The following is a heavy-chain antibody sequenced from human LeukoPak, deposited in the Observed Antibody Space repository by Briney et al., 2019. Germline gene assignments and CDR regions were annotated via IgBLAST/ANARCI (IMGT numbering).Heavy chain of an antibody. J-gene: IGHJ6*02. V-gene: IGHV3-7*03. CDR3: AGQPYARVYYGMDV. D-gene: IGHD2-2*01. CDR2: IKQDGSEK. CDR1: GFTFSSYA. Sequence: GGSLRLSCAASGFTFSSYAMSWVRQAPGKGLEWVANIKQDGSEKYYVDSVKGRFTISRDNAKNSLYLQMNSLRAEDTAVYYCAGQPYARVYYGMDVWGQGTTVTVSS.